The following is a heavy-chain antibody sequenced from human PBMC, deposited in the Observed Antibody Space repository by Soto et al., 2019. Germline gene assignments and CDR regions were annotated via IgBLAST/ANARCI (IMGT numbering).Heavy chain of an antibody. CDR1: GFSFSNYN. CDR3: AIFEASGPLDV. J-gene: IGHJ6*02. CDR2: INYSGKTI. Sequence: HPGGSLRLSCAASGFSFSNYNMNWVRQAPGKGLEWVSFINYSGKTIYYADPVKGRFTISRDNAKNSLYLQMNSLRDEDTAVYYCAIFEASGPLDVWGQGTTVTVSS. V-gene: IGHV3-48*02. D-gene: IGHD3-10*01.